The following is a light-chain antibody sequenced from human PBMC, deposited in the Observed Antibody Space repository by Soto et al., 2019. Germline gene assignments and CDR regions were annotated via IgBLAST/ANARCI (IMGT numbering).Light chain of an antibody. CDR2: DAS. Sequence: DIQMTQSPSSLSASVGDRVTITCQASQDISNYLNWYQQKPGKAPKLLIYDASNLETGVPSRFSGSGSGTDFTFTISSLQPEDIATYYCQQYDNLPRITFGQGKRLEMK. CDR1: QDISNY. V-gene: IGKV1-33*01. J-gene: IGKJ5*01. CDR3: QQYDNLPRIT.